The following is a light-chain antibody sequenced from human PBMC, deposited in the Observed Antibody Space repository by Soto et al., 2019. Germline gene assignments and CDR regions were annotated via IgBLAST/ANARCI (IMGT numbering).Light chain of an antibody. CDR2: GAS. Sequence: EIVMTQSPATLSVSPGGRATLSCRASQSISDTLAWYQQKPGQAPRLLIHGASTRATAIPARFSGSGSGTEFTLTISSLQPDDFATYYCQQYNSYSPTFGQGTKVDIK. V-gene: IGKV3D-15*01. CDR3: QQYNSYSPT. CDR1: QSISDT. J-gene: IGKJ1*01.